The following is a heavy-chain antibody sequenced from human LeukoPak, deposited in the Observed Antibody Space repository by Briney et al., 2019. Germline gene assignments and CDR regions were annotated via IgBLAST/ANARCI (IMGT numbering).Heavy chain of an antibody. CDR3: AKEGRWLQLGGAFDI. J-gene: IGHJ3*02. CDR2: IWYDGSNK. V-gene: IGHV3-33*06. D-gene: IGHD5-24*01. Sequence: PGRSLRLSCAASGFTFSSYGMHWVRQAPGKGLEWVAVIWYDGSNKYYADSVKGRFTISRDNSKNTLYLQMNSLRAEDTAVYYCAKEGRWLQLGGAFDIWGQGTMVTVSS. CDR1: GFTFSSYG.